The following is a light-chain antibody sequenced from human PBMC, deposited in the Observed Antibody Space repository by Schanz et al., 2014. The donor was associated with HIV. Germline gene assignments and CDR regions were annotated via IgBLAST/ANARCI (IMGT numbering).Light chain of an antibody. CDR3: AAWDDSLNGVV. CDR1: SSNIGAGYH. CDR2: RNT. V-gene: IGLV1-40*01. Sequence: QSVLTQPPSVSGAPGQRVTISCTGSSSNIGAGYHVQWYQQLPGTAPRLLIYRNTNRPSGVPDRFSGSKSGTSASLAISGLQSEDEADYHCAAWDDSLNGVVFGGGTKLTVL. J-gene: IGLJ2*01.